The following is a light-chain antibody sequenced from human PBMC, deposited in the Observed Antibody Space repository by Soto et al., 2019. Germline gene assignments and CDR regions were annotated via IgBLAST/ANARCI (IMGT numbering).Light chain of an antibody. CDR1: NIGTKS. J-gene: IGLJ1*01. CDR3: QVWDSSSDHHV. V-gene: IGLV3-21*04. CDR2: YDR. Sequence: SYVVTQPPSVSVAPGKTATITCGGNNIGTKSVHWYQQKPGQAPVLVIYYDRDRPSGIPERFSGSNSGNTATLTISSVESGDEADYYCQVWDSSSDHHVFGTGTKLTVL.